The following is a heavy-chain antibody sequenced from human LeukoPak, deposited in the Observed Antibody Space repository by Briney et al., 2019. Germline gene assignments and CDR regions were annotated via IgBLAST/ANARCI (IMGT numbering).Heavy chain of an antibody. CDR3: ARRGFYGDSALNY. CDR2: IYYSGST. Sequence: SETLSLTCTVSGGSISSSSYGWGWIRQPPGKGLEWIGSIYYSGSTYYNPSLKSRVTISVDTSKNQFSLKLSSVTAADTAVYYCARRGFYGDSALNYWGQGTLVTVSS. D-gene: IGHD4-17*01. J-gene: IGHJ4*02. CDR1: GGSISSSSYG. V-gene: IGHV4-39*01.